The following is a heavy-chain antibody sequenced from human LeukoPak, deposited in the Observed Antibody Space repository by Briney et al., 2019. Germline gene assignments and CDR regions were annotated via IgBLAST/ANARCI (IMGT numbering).Heavy chain of an antibody. CDR2: ISSSSSTI. J-gene: IGHJ4*02. CDR3: ARDLRYSSGWMNY. Sequence: GGSLRLSCAASGFTFRSYSMNWVRLAPGKGLEWVSYISSSSSTIYYADSVKGRFTISRDNAKNSLYLQMNSLRAEDTAVYYCARDLRYSSGWMNYWGQGTLVTVSS. D-gene: IGHD6-19*01. V-gene: IGHV3-48*01. CDR1: GFTFRSYS.